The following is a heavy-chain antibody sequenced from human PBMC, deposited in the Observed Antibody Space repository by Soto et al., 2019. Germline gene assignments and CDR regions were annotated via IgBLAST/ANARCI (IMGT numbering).Heavy chain of an antibody. J-gene: IGHJ4*02. D-gene: IGHD3-10*01. V-gene: IGHV3-53*01. CDR2: IYSGGST. Sequence: GSLRLSCAASGFTVSSNYMSWVRQAPGKGLEWVSVIYSGGSTYYADSVKGRFTISRDNSKNTLYLQMNSLRAEDTAVYYCTVLWFGALFYWGQGTLVTVSS. CDR1: GFTVSSNY. CDR3: TVLWFGALFY.